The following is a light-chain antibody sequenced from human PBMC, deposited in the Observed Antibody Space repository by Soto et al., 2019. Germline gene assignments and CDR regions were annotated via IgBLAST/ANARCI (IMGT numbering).Light chain of an antibody. CDR3: QHYNSFPWT. V-gene: IGKV1-5*03. CDR1: QSISTW. J-gene: IGKJ1*01. CDR2: EAS. Sequence: MKQSPSTVSACVGDRVTITCRASQSISTWLAWYQQKSGKAPKLLIYEASSLESGVPSRFSGSGSGTDFTLTINRLQPDDFATYYCQHYNSFPWTFGQRTKVAIK.